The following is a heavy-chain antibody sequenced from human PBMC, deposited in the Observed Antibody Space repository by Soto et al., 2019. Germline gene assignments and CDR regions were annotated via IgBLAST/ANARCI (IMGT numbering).Heavy chain of an antibody. J-gene: IGHJ6*03. CDR1: GITFYSFS. V-gene: IGHV3-21*01. CDR3: ARDEVYDMDV. CDR2: ISTSGTKK. Sequence: GGSLRLSCVASGITFYSFSVNWVRQAPGKGLEWVSSISTSGTKKHYADPVKGRFTISRDTANNSVCLQMNNLRGEATAVYYFARDEVYDMDVRGQGASVTVAS.